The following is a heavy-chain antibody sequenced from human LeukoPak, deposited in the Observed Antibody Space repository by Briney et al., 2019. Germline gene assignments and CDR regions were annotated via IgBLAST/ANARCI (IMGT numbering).Heavy chain of an antibody. CDR2: ISSSGSTI. CDR1: GFTFSDYY. V-gene: IGHV3-11*04. CDR3: ASDSGYDSRDYYYYYMDV. D-gene: IGHD5-12*01. J-gene: IGHJ6*03. Sequence: GGSLRLSCAASGFTFSDYYMSWIRQAPGKGLEWVSYISSSGSTIYYADSVKGRFTISRDNAKNSLYLQMNSLRAEDTAVYYCASDSGYDSRDYYYYYMDVWGKGTTVTVSS.